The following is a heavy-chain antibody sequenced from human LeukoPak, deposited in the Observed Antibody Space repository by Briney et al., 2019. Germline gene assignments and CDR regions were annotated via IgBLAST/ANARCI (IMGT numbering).Heavy chain of an antibody. CDR1: GGSISSSSYY. V-gene: IGHV4-39*07. J-gene: IGHJ4*02. CDR3: ARGLRRFLAAAGTSFDY. Sequence: KPSETLSLTCTVSGGSISSSSYYWSWIRQPPGKGLEWIGEINHSGSTNCNPSLKSRVTISVDTSKNQFSLKLSSVTAADTAVYYCARGLRRFLAAAGTSFDYWGQGTLVTVSS. CDR2: INHSGST. D-gene: IGHD6-13*01.